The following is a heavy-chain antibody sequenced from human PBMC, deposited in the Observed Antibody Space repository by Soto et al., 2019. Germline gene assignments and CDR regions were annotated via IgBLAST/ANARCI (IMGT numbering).Heavy chain of an antibody. V-gene: IGHV5-51*01. J-gene: IGHJ3*02. D-gene: IGHD6-19*01. CDR3: ARSFLMNGLFGYSSGRDAFDI. CDR1: GYSFTSYW. CDR2: IYPGDSDT. Sequence: PGESLKISCKGSGYSFTSYWIGWVRQMPGKGLEWMGIIYPGDSDTRYSPSFQGQVTISADKSISTAYLQWSSLKASDTAMYYCARSFLMNGLFGYSSGRDAFDIWGQGTMVTVSS.